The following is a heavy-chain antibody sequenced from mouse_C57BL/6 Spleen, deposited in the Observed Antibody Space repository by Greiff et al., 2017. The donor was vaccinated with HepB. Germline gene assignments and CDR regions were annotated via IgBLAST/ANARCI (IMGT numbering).Heavy chain of an antibody. CDR1: GFNIKDYY. J-gene: IGHJ1*03. CDR2: IDPEDGET. Sequence: VQLQQSGAELVKPGASVKLSCTASGFNIKDYYIHWVKQRTEQGLEWIGRIDPEDGETKYAPKFQGKATITADTSSNTAYLPLSSLTSEDTAVYYCARGTTVVPWYFDVWGTGTTVTVSS. CDR3: ARGTTVVPWYFDV. V-gene: IGHV14-2*01. D-gene: IGHD1-1*01.